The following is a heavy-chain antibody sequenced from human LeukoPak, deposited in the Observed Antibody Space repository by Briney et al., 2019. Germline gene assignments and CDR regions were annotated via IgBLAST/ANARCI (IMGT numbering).Heavy chain of an antibody. D-gene: IGHD5-24*01. CDR3: ARHVRLQLIYYYYYYMDV. Sequence: GGSLRLSCAASGFTFSSYSMNWVRQAPGKGLEWVSSITRSNYIYYADSVKGRFTISRDNAKNSLYLQMNSLRAEDTAVYYCARHVRLQLIYYYYYYMDVWGKGTTVTISS. J-gene: IGHJ6*03. CDR1: GFTFSSYS. CDR2: ITRSNYI. V-gene: IGHV3-21*06.